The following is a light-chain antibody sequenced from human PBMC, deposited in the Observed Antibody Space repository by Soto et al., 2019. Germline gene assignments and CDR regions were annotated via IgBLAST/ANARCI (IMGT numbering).Light chain of an antibody. CDR3: QQYGSSPS. CDR2: GAS. V-gene: IGKV3-20*01. CDR1: HSVSSNH. Sequence: EIVVTQSPSTLSLSPGERATLSCRASHSVSSNHLAWYQQKPGQAPRLLIYGASNRATGIPDRFSGSGSGTDFTLTISRLEPEDFAVYYCQQYGSSPSFGQGTKVDIK. J-gene: IGKJ1*01.